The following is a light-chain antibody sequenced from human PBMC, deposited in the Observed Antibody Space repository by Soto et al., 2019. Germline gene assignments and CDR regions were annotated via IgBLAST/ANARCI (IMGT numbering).Light chain of an antibody. CDR1: QSINAY. CDR2: EAS. Sequence: EIVLTQAPATLSLSPGERATLSCRASQSINAYLAWYQQKPGQVPRLLIYEASNRATGIPARFSGSGSGTDFTLTISSLEPVDFAVYYCQQRGNWPYNFGQGTKLEIK. V-gene: IGKV3-11*01. J-gene: IGKJ2*01. CDR3: QQRGNWPYN.